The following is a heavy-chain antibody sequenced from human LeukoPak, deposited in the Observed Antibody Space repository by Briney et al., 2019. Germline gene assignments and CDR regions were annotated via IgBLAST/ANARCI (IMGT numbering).Heavy chain of an antibody. CDR3: ARENWGPEY. J-gene: IGHJ1*01. V-gene: IGHV3-7*01. CDR1: GFRFTNYW. D-gene: IGHD7-27*01. Sequence: GGSLRLSCAASGFRFTNYWMTWVRQAPGKGLEWVANIAKDGTQKNYVDSVKGRFTISRDNAKNSIYLQMNSLTAEDTAVHYCARENWGPEYWGLGSLVTVSS. CDR2: IAKDGTQK.